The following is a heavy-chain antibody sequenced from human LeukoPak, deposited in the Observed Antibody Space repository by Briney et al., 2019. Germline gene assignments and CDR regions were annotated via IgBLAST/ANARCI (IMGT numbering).Heavy chain of an antibody. CDR1: GFTFNTFN. Sequence: GGSLRLSCAASGFTFNTFNMNWVRQAPGKGLEWVSSITSGGDYIYYADSVKGRFTTSRDNAKNSLSLQLNSLRVEDTAVYYCTRGHYDVLAASYKWTPDYWGQGTLVTVSS. V-gene: IGHV3-21*01. J-gene: IGHJ4*02. CDR2: ITSGGDYI. D-gene: IGHD3-9*01. CDR3: TRGHYDVLAASYKWTPDY.